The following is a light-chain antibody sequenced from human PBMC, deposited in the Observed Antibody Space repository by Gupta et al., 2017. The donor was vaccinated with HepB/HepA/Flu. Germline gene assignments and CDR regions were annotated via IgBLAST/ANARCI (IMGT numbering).Light chain of an antibody. V-gene: IGLV1-51*01. J-gene: IGLJ2*01. CDR2: DNN. Sequence: QSVLTQPPSVSAAPGQKVTISCSGRSSNIGNNYVSWYQQLPGTAPKLLIYDNNKRPSGIPDRFSGSKSGTSATLGITGLQTGDEADYYCGTWDNSLSDGVVFGGGTKLTGL. CDR1: SSNIGNNY. CDR3: GTWDNSLSDGVV.